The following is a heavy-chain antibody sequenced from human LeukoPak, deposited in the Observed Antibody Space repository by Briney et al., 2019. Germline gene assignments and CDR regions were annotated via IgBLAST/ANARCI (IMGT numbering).Heavy chain of an antibody. CDR2: TYSSGTT. CDR1: GDSVNGSHYY. Sequence: SETLSLTCNVSGDSVNGSHYYWGWIRQPPGKGLEWISSTYSSGTTYYSASLKSRVNISVDTSKNQFSLRLISVTAADTAVYYCARLGSSWAHYYSDYWGQGTLVTVSS. CDR3: ARLGSSWAHYYSDY. D-gene: IGHD6-13*01. V-gene: IGHV4-39*07. J-gene: IGHJ4*02.